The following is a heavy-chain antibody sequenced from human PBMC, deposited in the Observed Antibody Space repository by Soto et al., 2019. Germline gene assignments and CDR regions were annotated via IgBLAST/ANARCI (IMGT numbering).Heavy chain of an antibody. CDR3: ARDARMYYDATGGDY. CDR2: ISTYHGNT. D-gene: IGHD3-22*01. CDR1: GYTFTNYG. V-gene: IGHV1-18*01. Sequence: QVQLVQSGAEVKQPGASVKVSCKASGYTFTNYGITWVRQAPGQGLERMGWISTYHGNTNYAQKFKGRLTMTPDTSTTTAYMELRSLRSDDTAIYFCARDARMYYDATGGDYWGQGTLVTVSS. J-gene: IGHJ4*02.